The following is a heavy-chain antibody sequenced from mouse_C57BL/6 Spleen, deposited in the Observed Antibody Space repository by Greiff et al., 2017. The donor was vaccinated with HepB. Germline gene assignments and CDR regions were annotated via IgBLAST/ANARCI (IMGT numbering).Heavy chain of an antibody. D-gene: IGHD2-3*01. CDR2: INPYNGGT. CDR3: ARGGDGYYFDY. Sequence: EVQLQQSGPVLVKPGASVKMSCKASGYTFTDYYMNWVKQSHGKSLEWIGVINPYNGGTSYNQKFKGKATLTVDKSSSTAYMELNSLTSEDSAVYYFARGGDGYYFDYWGQGTTLTVSS. CDR1: GYTFTDYY. V-gene: IGHV1-19*01. J-gene: IGHJ2*01.